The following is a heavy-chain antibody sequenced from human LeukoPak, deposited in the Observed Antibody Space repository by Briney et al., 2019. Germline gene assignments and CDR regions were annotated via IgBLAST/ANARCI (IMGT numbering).Heavy chain of an antibody. D-gene: IGHD2-2*01. CDR3: AREHCSSTSCYVSKRSYFDY. CDR2: ICSSSSYI. Sequence: GGSLRLSCAASGFTFSSYSMNWVRQAPGKGLEWVSSICSSSSYIYYADSAKGRFTISRDNAKNSLYLQMNSLRAEDTAVYYCAREHCSSTSCYVSKRSYFDYWGQGTLVTVSS. V-gene: IGHV3-21*01. CDR1: GFTFSSYS. J-gene: IGHJ4*02.